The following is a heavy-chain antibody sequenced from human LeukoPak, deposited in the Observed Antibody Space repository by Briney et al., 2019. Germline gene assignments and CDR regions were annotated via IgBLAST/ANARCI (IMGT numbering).Heavy chain of an antibody. Sequence: KTSETLSLTCAVSGGSISSSNWWSWVRQPPGKGLEWIGEIYHSGSTNYNPSLKSRVTISVDKSKNQFSLKLSSVTAADTAVYYCARRLTQYDCFDPWGQGILVTVSS. D-gene: IGHD2-2*01. CDR2: IYHSGST. CDR1: GGSISSSNW. V-gene: IGHV4-4*02. CDR3: ARRLTQYDCFDP. J-gene: IGHJ5*02.